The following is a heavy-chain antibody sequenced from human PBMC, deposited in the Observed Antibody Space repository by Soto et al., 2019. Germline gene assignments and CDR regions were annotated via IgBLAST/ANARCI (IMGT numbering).Heavy chain of an antibody. J-gene: IGHJ5*02. CDR2: IDPSDSYI. V-gene: IGHV5-10-1*01. D-gene: IGHD6-6*01. CDR3: ARHGQLALFDQ. Sequence: LGESLKISCQDSGYSFPSYWISWVRQMPGKGLQWMGRIDPSDSYINYSPSFEGHVNISIDKSINTAYLQWSSLKASDTAIYYCARHGQLALFDQWGQGTLVTVSS. CDR1: GYSFPSYW.